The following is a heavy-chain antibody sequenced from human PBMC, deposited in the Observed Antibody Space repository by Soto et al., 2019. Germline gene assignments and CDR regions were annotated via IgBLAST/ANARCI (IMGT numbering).Heavy chain of an antibody. Sequence: ASVKVSCKASGYTFTGYYMHWVRQAPGQGLEWMGWINPNSGGTNYAQKFQGRVTMTRDTSISTAYMELSRLRSDDTAVYYCARDLLITIFGVEKYMPAPRVYYYGMDVWGQGTTVTVSS. D-gene: IGHD3-3*01. J-gene: IGHJ6*02. V-gene: IGHV1-2*02. CDR3: ARDLLITIFGVEKYMPAPRVYYYGMDV. CDR1: GYTFTGYY. CDR2: INPNSGGT.